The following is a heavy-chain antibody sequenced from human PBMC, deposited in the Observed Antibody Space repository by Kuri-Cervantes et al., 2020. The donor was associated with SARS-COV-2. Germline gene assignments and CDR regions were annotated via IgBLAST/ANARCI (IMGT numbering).Heavy chain of an antibody. V-gene: IGHV3-23*01. J-gene: IGHJ3*02. D-gene: IGHD2-2*01. Sequence: GESLKISCAASGFTFSSYAMSWVRQAPGKGLEWVSAISGSGGSTYYADSVKGRFTISRDNSKNTLYLQMNSLKTEDTTVYYCTFPKDCSSTSCYGDDAFDIWGQGTMVTDSS. CDR3: TFPKDCSSTSCYGDDAFDI. CDR2: ISGSGGST. CDR1: GFTFSSYA.